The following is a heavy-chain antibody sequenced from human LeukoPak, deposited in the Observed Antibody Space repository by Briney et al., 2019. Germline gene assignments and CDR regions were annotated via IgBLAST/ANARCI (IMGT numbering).Heavy chain of an antibody. D-gene: IGHD2-2*01. Sequence: GGSLRLSCAASGFTFSSYAMSWVRQAPGKGLEWVSGISGTGYTTYYGDSVKGRFTISRDNSKNTLYLQMNSLRAEDTAVYYCAKDFRYCSSTSCYANGYYYYMDVWGKGTTVTISS. J-gene: IGHJ6*03. CDR2: ISGTGYTT. V-gene: IGHV3-23*01. CDR3: AKDFRYCSSTSCYANGYYYYMDV. CDR1: GFTFSSYA.